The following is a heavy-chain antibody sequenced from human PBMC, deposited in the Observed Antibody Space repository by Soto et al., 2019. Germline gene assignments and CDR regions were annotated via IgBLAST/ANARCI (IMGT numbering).Heavy chain of an antibody. Sequence: SETLSLTCAVYGGSFSGYYWSWIRQPPGKGLEWIGEINHSGSTNYNPSLKSRVTISVDTSKNQFSLKLSSVTAADTAVYYCARGPYYDFWSGYQVDYWGQGTLVTVSS. CDR3: ARGPYYDFWSGYQVDY. CDR1: GGSFSGYY. CDR2: INHSGST. J-gene: IGHJ4*02. D-gene: IGHD3-3*01. V-gene: IGHV4-34*01.